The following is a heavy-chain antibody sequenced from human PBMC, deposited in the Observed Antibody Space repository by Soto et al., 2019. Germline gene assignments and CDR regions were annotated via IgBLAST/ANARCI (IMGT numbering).Heavy chain of an antibody. Sequence: DVQLVESGGGLVQPGGSLRLSCAASGFTFSNSWMHCVRQVSGKGLEWVSRINADGTSTSYADSVKGRFTISRDNAKNTLYLHVNSLRAEDTAVYYCVKVLARGVGVPRFYFDSWGQGALVTVSS. CDR2: INADGTST. CDR1: GFTFSNSW. D-gene: IGHD2-2*01. CDR3: VKVLARGVGVPRFYFDS. J-gene: IGHJ4*02. V-gene: IGHV3-74*01.